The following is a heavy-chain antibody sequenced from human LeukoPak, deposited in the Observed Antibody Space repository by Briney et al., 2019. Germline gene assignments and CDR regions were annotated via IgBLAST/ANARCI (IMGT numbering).Heavy chain of an antibody. J-gene: IGHJ6*04. CDR3: AKDGGSSWLYYYYGMDV. V-gene: IGHV3-30*18. CDR2: ISYDGSNK. D-gene: IGHD6-13*01. CDR1: GFTFSSYG. Sequence: PGGSLRLSCAASGFTFSSYGMHWVRQAPGKGLEWVAVISYDGSNKYYADSVKGRFTISRDNSKNTLYLQMNSLRAEDTAVYYCAKDGGSSWLYYYYGMDVWGKGTTVTVSS.